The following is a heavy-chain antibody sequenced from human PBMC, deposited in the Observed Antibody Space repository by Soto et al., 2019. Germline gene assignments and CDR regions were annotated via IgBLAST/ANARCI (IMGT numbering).Heavy chain of an antibody. CDR2: IKQDGSEK. D-gene: IGHD3-22*01. CDR3: AKGRITSYYDGLDY. J-gene: IGHJ4*02. Sequence: GGSPRLSCAASGFTFSRDWMSWVRQAPGKGLEWVANIKQDGSEKYYVDSVKGRFTISRDNSKNSLHLQMNSLRAEDTAVYYCAKGRITSYYDGLDYWGQGTQVTVSS. CDR1: GFTFSRDW. V-gene: IGHV3-7*05.